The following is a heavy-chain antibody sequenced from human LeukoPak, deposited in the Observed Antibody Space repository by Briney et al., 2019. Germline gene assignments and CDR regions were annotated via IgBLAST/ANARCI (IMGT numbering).Heavy chain of an antibody. CDR1: GGSISSYY. CDR2: IYYSGCT. D-gene: IGHD6-6*01. Sequence: SETLSLTCTVSGGSISSYYWSWIRQPPGKGLEWIGYIYYSGCTNYNPSLKSRVTISVDTSKNQFSLKLSSVTAADTAVYYCARLRSIAARDYYYGMDVWGQGTTVTVSS. V-gene: IGHV4-59*08. J-gene: IGHJ6*02. CDR3: ARLRSIAARDYYYGMDV.